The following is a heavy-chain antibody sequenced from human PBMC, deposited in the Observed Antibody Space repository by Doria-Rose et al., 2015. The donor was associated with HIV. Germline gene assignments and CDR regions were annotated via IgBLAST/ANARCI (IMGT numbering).Heavy chain of an antibody. V-gene: IGHV2-26*01. CDR3: TRIKSSRWYHKYYFDF. Sequence: QESGPVLVKPTETLTLTCTVSGVSLSSPGMGVSWIRQPPGKALEWLANIFSDDERSYNTSQKRRLTISRGTSKRQVVLTMTDMDPVDTATYYCTRIKSSRWYHKYYFDFWGQGTLVIVSA. D-gene: IGHD6-13*01. CDR1: GVSLSSPGMG. J-gene: IGHJ4*02. CDR2: IFSDDER.